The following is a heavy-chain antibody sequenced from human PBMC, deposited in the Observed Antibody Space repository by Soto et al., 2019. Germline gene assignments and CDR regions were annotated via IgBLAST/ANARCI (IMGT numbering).Heavy chain of an antibody. CDR1: GGSISSYY. V-gene: IGHV4-59*01. J-gene: IGHJ6*03. CDR3: ARAVRYCTNGVCYRGPDYYYMDV. D-gene: IGHD2-8*01. CDR2: IYYSGST. Sequence: SETLSLTCTVSGGSISSYYWSWIRQPPGKGLEWIGYIYYSGSTNYNPSLKSRVTISVDTSKNQFSLKLSSVTAADTAVYYCARAVRYCTNGVCYRGPDYYYMDVWGKGTTVTVSS.